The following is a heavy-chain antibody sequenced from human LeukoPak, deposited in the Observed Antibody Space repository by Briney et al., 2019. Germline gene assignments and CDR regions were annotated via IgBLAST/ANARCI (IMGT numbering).Heavy chain of an antibody. CDR1: GFSLSTSGVG. J-gene: IGHJ4*02. CDR3: AHRGGYSYGRPFDY. CDR2: IYWNDDK. D-gene: IGHD5-18*01. Sequence: SGPTLVKPTQALTLTCTFSGFSLSTSGVGVDWIRQPPGKALEWLALIYWNDDKRYSPSLKSRLTITKDTSKNQVVLTMTNMDPVDTATYYCAHRGGYSYGRPFDYWGQGTLVTVSS. V-gene: IGHV2-5*01.